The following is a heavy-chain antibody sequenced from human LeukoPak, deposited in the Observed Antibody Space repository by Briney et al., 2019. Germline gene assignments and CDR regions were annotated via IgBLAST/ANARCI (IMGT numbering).Heavy chain of an antibody. V-gene: IGHV3-74*01. J-gene: IGHJ6*02. CDR1: GVTFSSYW. Sequence: PGGSLRLSCAASGVTFSSYWMHWVRQAPGKGLVWVSRINSDGSSTSYADSVKGRFTISRDNAKNTLYLQMNSLRAKDTAVYYCGGHLLWEYGMDVWGQGTTVTVSS. D-gene: IGHD2-2*01. CDR3: GGHLLWEYGMDV. CDR2: INSDGSST.